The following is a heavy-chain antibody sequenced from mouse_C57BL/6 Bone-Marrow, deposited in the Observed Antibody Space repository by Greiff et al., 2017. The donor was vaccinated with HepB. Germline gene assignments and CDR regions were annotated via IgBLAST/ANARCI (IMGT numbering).Heavy chain of an antibody. CDR1: GFSFNTYA. J-gene: IGHJ4*01. CDR3: VRLYDDAMDY. V-gene: IGHV10-1*01. D-gene: IGHD2-14*01. CDR2: IRSKSNNYAT. Sequence: EVMLVESGGGLVQPKGSLKLSCAASGFSFNTYAMNWVRQAPGKGLEWVARIRSKSNNYATYYADSVKDRFTISRDDSESMLYLQMNNLKTEDTAMYYCVRLYDDAMDYWGQGTSVTVSS.